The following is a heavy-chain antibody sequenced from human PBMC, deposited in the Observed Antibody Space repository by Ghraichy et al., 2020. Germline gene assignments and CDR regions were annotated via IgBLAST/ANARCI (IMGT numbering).Heavy chain of an antibody. Sequence: ASVKVSCKASGYTFTSYDINWVRQATGQGLEWMGWMNPNSGNTGYAQKFQGRVTMTRNTSINTAYLELSSLTSEDTAVYYCARGEGPYCSTSCYSFWFDPWGQGTLVTVSS. CDR3: ARGEGPYCSTSCYSFWFDP. CDR1: GYTFTSYD. D-gene: IGHD2-2*02. V-gene: IGHV1-8*01. CDR2: MNPNSGNT. J-gene: IGHJ5*02.